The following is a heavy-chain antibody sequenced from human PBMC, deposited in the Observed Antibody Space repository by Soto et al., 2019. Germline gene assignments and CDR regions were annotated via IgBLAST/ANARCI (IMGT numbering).Heavy chain of an antibody. CDR1: GFTFSSYG. CDR2: VSYDGSNK. J-gene: IGHJ4*02. Sequence: QVQLVESGGGVVQSGRSLRLSCAASGFTFSSYGMHWVRQAPGKGLEWVAVVSYDGSNKYYADAVKGRFTISRDNSKNTLYLQRNSLRAEDTAVYYCAKDQYYYDSSGYLEGHFDYWGQGTLVTVSS. V-gene: IGHV3-30*18. D-gene: IGHD3-22*01. CDR3: AKDQYYYDSSGYLEGHFDY.